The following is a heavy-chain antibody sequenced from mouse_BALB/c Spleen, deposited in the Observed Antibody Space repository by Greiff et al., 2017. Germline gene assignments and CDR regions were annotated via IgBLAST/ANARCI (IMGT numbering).Heavy chain of an antibody. D-gene: IGHD1-1*01. J-gene: IGHJ3*01. CDR1: GFTFSNYW. CDR3: TRQSYGSSYGFAY. Sequence: EVMLVESGGGLVQPGGSMKLSCVASGFTFSNYWMNWVRQSPEKGLEWVAEIRLKSNNYATHYAESVKGRFTISRDDSKSSVYLQMNNLRAEDTGIYYCTRQSYGSSYGFAYWGQGTLVTVSA. V-gene: IGHV6-6*02. CDR2: IRLKSNNYAT.